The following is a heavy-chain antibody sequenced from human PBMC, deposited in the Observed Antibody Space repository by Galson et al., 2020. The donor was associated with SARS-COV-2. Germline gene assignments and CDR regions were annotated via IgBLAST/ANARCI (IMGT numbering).Heavy chain of an antibody. V-gene: IGHV3-33*01. D-gene: IGHD3-10*01. CDR1: GFTFSSYG. CDR2: IWYDGSNK. J-gene: IGHJ6*02. CDR3: AREEDTMVWGVTVYYYYGMDV. Sequence: GGSLRLSCAASGFTFSSYGMHWVRQAPGKGLEWVAVIWYDGSNKYYADSVKGRFTISRDNSKNTLYLQMNSLRAEDTAVYYCAREEDTMVWGVTVYYYYGMDVWGQGTTVTVSS.